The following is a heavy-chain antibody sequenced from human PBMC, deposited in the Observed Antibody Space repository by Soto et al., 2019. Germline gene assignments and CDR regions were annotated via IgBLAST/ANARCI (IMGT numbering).Heavy chain of an antibody. V-gene: IGHV2-26*01. Sequence: SGPTLVNPTETLTLTCTVSGFSLSNARMGVSWIRQPPGKALEWLAHIFSNDEKSYSTSLKSRLTISKDTSKSQVVLTMTNMDPVDTATYYCARILKDDFWSGYPDPWGQGTLVTVSS. J-gene: IGHJ5*02. CDR2: IFSNDEK. CDR3: ARILKDDFWSGYPDP. D-gene: IGHD3-3*01. CDR1: GFSLSNARMG.